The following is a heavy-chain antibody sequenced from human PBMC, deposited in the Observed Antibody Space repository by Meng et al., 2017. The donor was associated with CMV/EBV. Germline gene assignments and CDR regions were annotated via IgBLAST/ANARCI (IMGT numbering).Heavy chain of an antibody. CDR1: GFNFSSYE. J-gene: IGHJ6*02. Sequence: GESLKTSCAASGFNFSSYEMNWVRQAPGKGLEGVSYISSSGSTIYYSDSVKGRFTISRDNAKNSLYLQMNSLRAEDTAVYYCARGLLAARRGYYYGMDVWGQGTTVTVSS. D-gene: IGHD6-6*01. CDR2: ISSSGSTI. V-gene: IGHV3-48*03. CDR3: ARGLLAARRGYYYGMDV.